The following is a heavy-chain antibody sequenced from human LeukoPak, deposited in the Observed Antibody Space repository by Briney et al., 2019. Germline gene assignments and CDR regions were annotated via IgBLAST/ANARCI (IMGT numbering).Heavy chain of an antibody. V-gene: IGHV1-8*01. Sequence: ASVKVSCKASGYTFTSYDINWVRQATGQGLVWMGWMNPNSGNTGYAQKFQGRVTMTRNTSISTAYMELSSLRSEDTAVYYCARGATWIQLWFSYWGQGTLVTVSS. CDR2: MNPNSGNT. CDR1: GYTFTSYD. CDR3: ARGATWIQLWFSY. D-gene: IGHD5-18*01. J-gene: IGHJ4*02.